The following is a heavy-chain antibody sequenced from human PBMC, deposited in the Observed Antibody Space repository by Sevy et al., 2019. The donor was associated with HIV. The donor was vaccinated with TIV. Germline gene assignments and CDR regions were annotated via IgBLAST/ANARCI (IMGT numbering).Heavy chain of an antibody. Sequence: SETLSLTCAVSGYSFSSVYYWGWIRQPPGRGLEWIGSIYHSGSTFYNPSLRSRVTISVDMSKNQFSLKLNSVTAADTAVYYCASQGDSIYANNWFDPWGQGTLVTVSS. J-gene: IGHJ5*02. CDR2: IYHSGST. D-gene: IGHD4-4*01. CDR3: ASQGDSIYANNWFDP. CDR1: GYSFSSVYY. V-gene: IGHV4-38-2*01.